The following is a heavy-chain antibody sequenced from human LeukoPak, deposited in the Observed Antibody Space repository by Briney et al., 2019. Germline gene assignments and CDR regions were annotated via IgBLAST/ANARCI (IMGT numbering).Heavy chain of an antibody. J-gene: IGHJ4*02. CDR2: INWNSDSI. Sequence: GGSLRLSCAVSGFTFDDYAMHWVRQVPGKGLEWVSGINWNSDSIGCADSVKGRFTTSRDNAKNSLYLQMNSLRAEDTAFYYCAINGGGGSGYGNFDYWGQGTLVTVSS. CDR1: GFTFDDYA. CDR3: AINGGGGSGYGNFDY. V-gene: IGHV3-9*01. D-gene: IGHD5-12*01.